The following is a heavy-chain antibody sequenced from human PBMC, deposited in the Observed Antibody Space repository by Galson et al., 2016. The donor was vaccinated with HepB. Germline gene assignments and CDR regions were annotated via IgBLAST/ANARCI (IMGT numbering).Heavy chain of an antibody. Sequence: SLRLSCAASGFPFSGYSMTWVRQAPGKGLEWVAAIVGSGGDTGYAGSVEGRFTISRDNSKNTLYLQMNSLRAEDTAVYYCAKRAYISSGWFDFWGQGTVVTVSS. J-gene: IGHJ5*01. CDR3: AKRAYISSGWFDF. V-gene: IGHV3-23*01. CDR1: GFPFSGYS. D-gene: IGHD6-19*01. CDR2: IVGSGGDT.